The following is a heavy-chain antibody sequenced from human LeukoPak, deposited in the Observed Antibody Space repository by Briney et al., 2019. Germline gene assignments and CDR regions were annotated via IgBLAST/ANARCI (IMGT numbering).Heavy chain of an antibody. CDR2: IIPIFGTA. CDR3: ARDVSLYYYYGMDV. CDR1: GGTFISYA. J-gene: IGHJ6*02. V-gene: IGHV1-69*13. D-gene: IGHD2/OR15-2a*01. Sequence: ASVKVSCKASGGTFISYAISWVRQAPGQGLEWMGGIIPIFGTANYAQKFQGRVTITADESTSTAYMELSSLRSEDTAVYYCARDVSLYYYYGMDVWGQGTTVTVSS.